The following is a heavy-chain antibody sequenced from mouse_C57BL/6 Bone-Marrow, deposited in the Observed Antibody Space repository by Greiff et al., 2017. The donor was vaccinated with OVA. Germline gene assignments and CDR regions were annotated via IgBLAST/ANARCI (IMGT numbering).Heavy chain of an antibody. V-gene: IGHV1-80*01. CDR3: ARLNWDPFDY. CDR2: IYPGDGDT. CDR1: GYAFSSYW. J-gene: IGHJ2*01. Sequence: QVHVKQSGAELVKPGASVKISCKASGYAFSSYWMNWVKQRPGKGLEWIGQIYPGDGDTNYNGKFKGKATLTADKSSSTAYMQLSSLTSEDSAVYFCARLNWDPFDYWGQGTTLTVSS. D-gene: IGHD4-1*01.